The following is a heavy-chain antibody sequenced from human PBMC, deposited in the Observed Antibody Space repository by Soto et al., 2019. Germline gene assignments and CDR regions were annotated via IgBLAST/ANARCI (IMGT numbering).Heavy chain of an antibody. CDR2: IIPYLSVT. V-gene: IGHV1-69*02. D-gene: IGHD3-3*01. CDR1: GGTFSKYS. Sequence: QVPLVQSGAEVKKPGSSVKVSCTASGGTFSKYSISWIRQAPGQGLEWMLRIIPYLSVTNYAQKFKGRVTITADKSTGTAYMELNNLRSEDTAVYFCASWSDPDVDYWGQGTLITVSS. J-gene: IGHJ4*02. CDR3: ASWSDPDVDY.